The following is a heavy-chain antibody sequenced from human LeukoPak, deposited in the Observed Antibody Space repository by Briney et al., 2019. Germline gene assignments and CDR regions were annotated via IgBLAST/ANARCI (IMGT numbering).Heavy chain of an antibody. CDR2: INHSGST. D-gene: IGHD2-2*01. CDR1: GGSFSGYY. CDR3: AARPLDVVVPAAPAGYYYGMDV. Sequence: PSETLSLTCAVYGGSFSGYYWSWIRQPPRKGLEWIGEINHSGSTNYNPSLKSRVTISVDASKNQFSLKLSSVTAADTAVYYCAARPLDVVVPAAPAGYYYGMDVWGQGTTVTVSS. V-gene: IGHV4-34*01. J-gene: IGHJ6*02.